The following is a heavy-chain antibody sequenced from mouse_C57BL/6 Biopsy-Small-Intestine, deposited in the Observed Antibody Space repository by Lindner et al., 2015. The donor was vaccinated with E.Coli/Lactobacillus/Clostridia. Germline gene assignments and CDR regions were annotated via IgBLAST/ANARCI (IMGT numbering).Heavy chain of an antibody. Sequence: VQLQESGGDLVKPGGSLKLSCAASGFVFSNYDMSWVRQIPDKRLEWVATISSGGSYTYYTDSVKGRFTISRDNARNTLYLQMSSLKSEDTAMFYCARPIYYSNYASAYWGQGTLVTVS. CDR3: ARPIYYSNYASAY. D-gene: IGHD2-5*01. J-gene: IGHJ3*01. CDR1: GFVFSNYD. V-gene: IGHV5-6*01. CDR2: ISSGGSYT.